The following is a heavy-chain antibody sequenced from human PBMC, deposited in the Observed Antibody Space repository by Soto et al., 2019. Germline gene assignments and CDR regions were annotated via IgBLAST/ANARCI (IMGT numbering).Heavy chain of an antibody. V-gene: IGHV1-46*01. D-gene: IGHD3-22*01. CDR1: GYTFPSYY. CDR3: VRGFPIGGYGMDV. CDR2: INARGGAT. Sequence: ASVKVSCKASGYTFPSYYILWVRQAPGQGLEWMGIINARGGATSYAQKFQGRVTITRDTSTSTVYMEVSSLRSEDTAVYYCVRGFPIGGYGMDVWGQGTTVTVSS. J-gene: IGHJ6*02.